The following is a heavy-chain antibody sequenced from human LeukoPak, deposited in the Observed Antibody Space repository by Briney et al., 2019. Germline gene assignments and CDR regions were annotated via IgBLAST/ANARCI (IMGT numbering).Heavy chain of an antibody. Sequence: GGSLTLSCAASGFTFYMYAMSWVRQAPGKGLEWVASMCGTAGCTFYPDSVKGRFTISRDNSKNILYLQMNSLRAADTAIYYCAKDRPNFYENSGHYYRRDGDSWGQGTLVTVSS. V-gene: IGHV3-23*01. CDR1: GFTFYMYA. D-gene: IGHD3-22*01. J-gene: IGHJ5*01. CDR3: AKDRPNFYENSGHYYRRDGDS. CDR2: MCGTAGCT.